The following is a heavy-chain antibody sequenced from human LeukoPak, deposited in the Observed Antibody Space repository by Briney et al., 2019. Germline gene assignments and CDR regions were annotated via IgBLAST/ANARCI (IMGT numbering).Heavy chain of an antibody. Sequence: PSETLSLTCAVSGYSISSGFYWGWMRQPPGKGLEWIGSIYHSGSPYYNPSLKSRLNISVDTSKNQFSLRLSSVTAADTAVYYCARVRTTGTNWGQGTLVTVSS. CDR3: ARVRTTGTN. CDR2: IYHSGSP. V-gene: IGHV4-38-2*01. J-gene: IGHJ4*02. D-gene: IGHD1-1*01. CDR1: GYSISSGFY.